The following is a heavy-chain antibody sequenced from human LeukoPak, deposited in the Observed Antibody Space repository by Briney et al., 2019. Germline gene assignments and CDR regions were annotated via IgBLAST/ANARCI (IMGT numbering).Heavy chain of an antibody. D-gene: IGHD3-10*01. CDR1: GGSISSYY. CDR3: ARDGAERGVASRAFDY. V-gene: IGHV4-4*07. Sequence: SETLSLTCTVSGGSISSYYWCWIRQPAGKGLECIGRIYTSGSTNYNPSLKSRVTMSGDTSKNQLSLNLSSVTAADTAVYYCARDGAERGVASRAFDYWGQGTLVTVSS. J-gene: IGHJ4*02. CDR2: IYTSGST.